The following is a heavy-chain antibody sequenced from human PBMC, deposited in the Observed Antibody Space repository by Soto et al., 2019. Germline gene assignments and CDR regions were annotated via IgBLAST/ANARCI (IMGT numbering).Heavy chain of an antibody. CDR3: AKGGDDCSGGTCYYYYYGMDV. J-gene: IGHJ6*02. CDR1: GFTFSNFA. Sequence: EVQLLESGGGLVQPGGSLRPSCAASGFTFSNFAVSWVRQSPGKGLEWVSGISGSGGNTYYADSVKGRFTISRDNSKNTLSLQMTSLRAEDTAVYYCAKGGDDCSGGTCYYYYYGMDVWGQGTTVTVSS. D-gene: IGHD2-15*01. V-gene: IGHV3-23*01. CDR2: ISGSGGNT.